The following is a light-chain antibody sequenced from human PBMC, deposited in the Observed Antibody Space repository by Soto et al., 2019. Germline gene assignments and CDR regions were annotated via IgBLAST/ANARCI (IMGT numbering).Light chain of an antibody. V-gene: IGLV2-11*01. CDR1: SSDVGRYSY. Sequence: QSALTQPRSVSGSPGQSVSISCTGTSSDVGRYSYVSCYQHHPGKAPKLMIYHVSERPSGDPDRVPVSKAGNTASLTISGLQDEDEADYYCCSYAGTYTGVFGTGTKVT. J-gene: IGLJ1*01. CDR3: CSYAGTYTGV. CDR2: HVS.